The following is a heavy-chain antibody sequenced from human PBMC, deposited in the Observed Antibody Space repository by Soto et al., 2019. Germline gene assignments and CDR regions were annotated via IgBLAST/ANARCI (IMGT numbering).Heavy chain of an antibody. D-gene: IGHD1-1*01. CDR3: ARGTTTSAFSAMDV. J-gene: IGHJ6*02. V-gene: IGHV3-30-3*01. CDR1: GFTSSNNA. CDR2: ISYDGSNK. Sequence: PGGSLRLSCAASGFTSSNNAMDWVRQAPGKGLEWVAVISYDGSNKYIAESVKGRFTISRDNSKNTLFLQMNSLRAEDTAVYYCARGTTTSAFSAMDVWGQGTTVTVSS.